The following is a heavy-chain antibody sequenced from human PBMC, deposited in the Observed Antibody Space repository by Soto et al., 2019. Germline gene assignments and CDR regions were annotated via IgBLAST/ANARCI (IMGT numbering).Heavy chain of an antibody. J-gene: IGHJ4*02. CDR1: GGSINTAGYS. D-gene: IGHD3-3*01. CDR3: ARGFYVLRVGDRITHFES. CDR2: ISYSGST. Sequence: SETLSLTCTVSGGSINTAGYSWNWIRHAPGKAPEWIAFISYSGSTYYNPSLKSRVTMSVDVSKNQFYLNLSSVTAADTAVYYCARGFYVLRVGDRITHFESWGQGIMVTVSS. V-gene: IGHV4-30-2*01.